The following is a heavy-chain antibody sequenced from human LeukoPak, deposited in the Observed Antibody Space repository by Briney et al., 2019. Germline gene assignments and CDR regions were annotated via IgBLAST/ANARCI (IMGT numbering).Heavy chain of an antibody. V-gene: IGHV3-23*05. J-gene: IGHJ4*02. CDR1: GFTFSSYA. D-gene: IGHD3-10*01. CDR2: IEVGGAIT. CDR3: AITYGSGSYWFDY. Sequence: GGSLRLSCAASGFTFSSYAMTWVRRAPGKGLEWVSTIEVGGAITHYAASVKGRFTISRDNSKNTLYLQMNSLRAEDTAVYYCAITYGSGSYWFDYWGQGTLVTVSS.